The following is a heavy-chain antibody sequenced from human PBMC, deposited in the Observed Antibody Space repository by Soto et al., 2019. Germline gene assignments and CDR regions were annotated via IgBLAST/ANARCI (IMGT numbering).Heavy chain of an antibody. J-gene: IGHJ6*02. CDR2: IHYTGNS. V-gene: IGHV4-59*01. Sequence: SETLSLTCTVSGGSISSYYWTWIRQTPGKGLEWIGHIHYTGNSNYNPSLKSRVTISVDTSKDQFYLSLSSATAADTAVYYCARDSQYCSGGRCYADFYGMDVWGQGTTVTVSS. CDR3: ARDSQYCSGGRCYADFYGMDV. CDR1: GGSISSYY. D-gene: IGHD2-8*02.